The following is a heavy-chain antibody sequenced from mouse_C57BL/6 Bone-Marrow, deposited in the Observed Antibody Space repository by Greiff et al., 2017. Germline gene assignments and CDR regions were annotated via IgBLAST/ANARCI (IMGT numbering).Heavy chain of an antibody. CDR1: GFTFSDYY. CDR3: ARVIPYYYGSSYDAMDY. J-gene: IGHJ4*01. D-gene: IGHD1-1*01. CDR2: INYDGSST. V-gene: IGHV5-16*01. Sequence: EVMLVESEGGLVQPGSSMKLSCTASGFTFSDYYMAWVRQVPEKGLEWVANINYDGSSTYYLDTLKSRFIIARDNAKNILYLQMSSLKSEDTATYYWARVIPYYYGSSYDAMDYWGQGTSVTVSS.